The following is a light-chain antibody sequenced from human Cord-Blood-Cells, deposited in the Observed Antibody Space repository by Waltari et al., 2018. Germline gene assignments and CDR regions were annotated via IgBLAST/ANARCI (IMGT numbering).Light chain of an antibody. CDR2: GAS. CDR1: QSVSSN. J-gene: IGKJ2*01. Sequence: EIVMAQSPATLSVSPGDRATLSCRASQSVSSNLAWYQQKPGQAPRLLIYGASTRATGIPARFSGSGSGTEFTLTISSLQSEDFAVYYCQQYNNWQTFGQGTKREIK. CDR3: QQYNNWQT. V-gene: IGKV3-15*01.